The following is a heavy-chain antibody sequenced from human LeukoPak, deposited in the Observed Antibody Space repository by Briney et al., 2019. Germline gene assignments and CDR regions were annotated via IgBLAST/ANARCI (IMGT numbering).Heavy chain of an antibody. Sequence: GGSLRLSCAASGFTFSSYAMSWVRQAPGKGLEWVSAISGSGGSTYYADSVKGRFTISRDNSKNTLYLQMNSLRAEDTAVYYCAKDQREGVVVVPAALDYWGQGTLVSVSS. CDR1: GFTFSSYA. J-gene: IGHJ4*02. CDR3: AKDQREGVVVVPAALDY. D-gene: IGHD2-2*01. CDR2: ISGSGGST. V-gene: IGHV3-23*01.